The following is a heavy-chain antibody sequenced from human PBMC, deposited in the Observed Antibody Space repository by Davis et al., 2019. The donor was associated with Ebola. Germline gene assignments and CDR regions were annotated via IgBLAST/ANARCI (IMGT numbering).Heavy chain of an antibody. V-gene: IGHV3-23*01. Sequence: GVSLKISCTASGFTFNHYAMSWVRQAPGKGLEWVSGISDSGDSRYYADSVKGRFTISRDNSENTLYLQMSSLRVEDTAVYYCASVNWGPGYWGQGTLVTVSS. CDR1: GFTFNHYA. CDR2: ISDSGDSR. D-gene: IGHD7-27*01. CDR3: ASVNWGPGY. J-gene: IGHJ4*02.